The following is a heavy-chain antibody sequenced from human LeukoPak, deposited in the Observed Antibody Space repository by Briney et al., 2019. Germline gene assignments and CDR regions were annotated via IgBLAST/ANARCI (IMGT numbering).Heavy chain of an antibody. Sequence: SETLSLTCAVSTDSFSSHYWSWVRQPPGKGLEWIGYISYIGSTNYNPSLKSRVTISIDTSKNQFSLRLRSVTAADTDVYYCARDLITVTKGFDIWGQGTMVSVSS. CDR1: TDSFSSHY. CDR2: ISYIGST. CDR3: ARDLITVTKGFDI. J-gene: IGHJ3*02. D-gene: IGHD4-17*01. V-gene: IGHV4-59*11.